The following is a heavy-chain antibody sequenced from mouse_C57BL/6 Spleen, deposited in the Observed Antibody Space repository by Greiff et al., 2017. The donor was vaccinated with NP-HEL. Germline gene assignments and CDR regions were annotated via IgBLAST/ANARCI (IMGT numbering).Heavy chain of an antibody. CDR1: GYTFTSYW. D-gene: IGHD4-1*01. Sequence: QVQLQQPGAELVRPGSSVKLSCKASGYTFTSYWMDWVKQRPGQGLEWIGNIYPSDSETHYNQKFKDKATLTVDKSSSTAYMQLSSLTSEDSAVYYCAREGNWDYAMDYWGQGTSVTVSS. CDR2: IYPSDSET. J-gene: IGHJ4*01. V-gene: IGHV1-61*01. CDR3: AREGNWDYAMDY.